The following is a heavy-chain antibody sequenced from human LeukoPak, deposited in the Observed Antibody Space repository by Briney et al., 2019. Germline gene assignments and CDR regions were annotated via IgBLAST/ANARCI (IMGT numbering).Heavy chain of an antibody. CDR1: EFTFSDYY. D-gene: IGHD3-10*01. CDR2: ISSTASTK. CDR3: ARCGDGLPCDFDY. Sequence: GGSLRLSCAASEFTFSDYYMSWIRQAPGKGLAWVSYISSTASTKYYADSVEGRFTISRDNAKNSLYLQMNSLRAEDTGVYYCARCGDGLPCDFDYWGQGTLVTVSS. V-gene: IGHV3-11*04. J-gene: IGHJ4*02.